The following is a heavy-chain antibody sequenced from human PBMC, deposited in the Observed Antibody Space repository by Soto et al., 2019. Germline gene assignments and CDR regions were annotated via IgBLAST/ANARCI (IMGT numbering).Heavy chain of an antibody. D-gene: IGHD4-17*01. V-gene: IGHV4-39*01. J-gene: IGHJ5*02. CDR1: GGSINSDTDY. CDR3: ARRLEEYGNYWFDP. CDR2: IYHSGST. Sequence: QLQLQESGPGLVKPSETSSLTCTVSGGSINSDTDYWAWIRQPPGKALEWIGSIYHSGSTYQNPSLKSLITMSVDKSKNQFSLRLTSVTDADTAVYYCARRLEEYGNYWFDPWGQGILVTVSS.